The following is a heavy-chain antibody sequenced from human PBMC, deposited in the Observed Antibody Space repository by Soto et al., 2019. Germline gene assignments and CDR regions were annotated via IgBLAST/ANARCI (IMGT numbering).Heavy chain of an antibody. CDR3: AKGVDSYGYFDY. V-gene: IGHV3-30*18. D-gene: IGHD5-18*01. CDR2: ISYDGSIK. J-gene: IGHJ4*02. Sequence: QVQLVESGGGVVQPGRSLRLSCAASGFTFSSYGMHWVRQAPGKGLEWVAVISYDGSIKYYADSVKGRFTISRDNSKNTLYLQMNSLRAEDTAVYYCAKGVDSYGYFDYWGQGTLVTVSS. CDR1: GFTFSSYG.